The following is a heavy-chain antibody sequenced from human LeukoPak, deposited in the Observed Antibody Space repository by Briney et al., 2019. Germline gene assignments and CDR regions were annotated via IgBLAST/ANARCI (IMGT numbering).Heavy chain of an antibody. CDR1: GGSISSSSYY. D-gene: IGHD6-13*01. CDR2: IYYSGST. CDR3: ARDDSSSWANDY. Sequence: SETLSLTCTVSGGSISSSSYYWGWIRQPPGKGLEWIGSIYYSGSTYYNPSLKSRVTISVDTSKNQFSLKLSSVTAADTAVYYCARDDSSSWANDYWGQGTLVTVSS. V-gene: IGHV4-39*02. J-gene: IGHJ4*02.